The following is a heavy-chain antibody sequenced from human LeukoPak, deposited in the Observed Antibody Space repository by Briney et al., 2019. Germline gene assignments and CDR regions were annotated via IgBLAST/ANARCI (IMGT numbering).Heavy chain of an antibody. Sequence: PSETLSLTCTVSGYSISSGYYWGWIRQPPGKGLEWIGSIYHSGSTYYNPSLKSRVTISVDTSKNQFSLKLSSVTAADTAVYYCAINLLGATGAFDIWGQGTMVTVSS. CDR2: IYHSGST. V-gene: IGHV4-38-2*02. D-gene: IGHD1-26*01. J-gene: IGHJ3*02. CDR3: AINLLGATGAFDI. CDR1: GYSISSGYY.